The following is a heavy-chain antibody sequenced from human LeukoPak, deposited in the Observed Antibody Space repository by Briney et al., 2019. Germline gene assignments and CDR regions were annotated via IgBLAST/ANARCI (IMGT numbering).Heavy chain of an antibody. V-gene: IGHV1-69*01. CDR1: GGXFSSYA. CDR3: ARGLAAAGFRGFDP. D-gene: IGHD6-13*01. Sequence: SVKVSCKASGGXFSSYAISWVRQAPGQGLEWMGGIIPIFGTANYAQKFQGRVTITADESTSTAYMELSSLRSEDTAVYYCARGLAAAGFRGFDPWGQGTLVTVSS. CDR2: IIPIFGTA. J-gene: IGHJ5*02.